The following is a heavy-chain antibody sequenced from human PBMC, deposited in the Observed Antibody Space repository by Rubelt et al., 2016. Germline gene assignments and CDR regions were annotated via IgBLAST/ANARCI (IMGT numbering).Heavy chain of an antibody. J-gene: IGHJ4*02. Sequence: QVHLVESGGGVVQPGGSLRLSCAASGFTFSASNMHWVRQSPGKGLEWLAFIRYDGSAQTYADSVKGRFTFSRDNSKNTLYLQMNSLRPEETAVYYCAKDHGHSFDYWGQGTLVTVSS. CDR1: GFTFSASN. V-gene: IGHV3-30*02. D-gene: IGHD5-24*01. CDR3: AKDHGHSFDY. CDR2: IRYDGSAQ.